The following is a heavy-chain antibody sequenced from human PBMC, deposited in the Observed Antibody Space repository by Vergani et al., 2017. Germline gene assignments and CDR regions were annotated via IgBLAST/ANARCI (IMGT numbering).Heavy chain of an antibody. J-gene: IGHJ3*02. Sequence: EVQLVQSGAEVKKPGESLKISCKGSGYTFTDYWIGWVRQMSGKGLEWMGIINPDDSDTRYSPSFQGQVTISADKSINTAYLQSSSLKASDTAIYYCAKLLRATNYGNDAFDIWGQGTKVTVSS. CDR2: INPDDSDT. CDR3: AKLLRATNYGNDAFDI. D-gene: IGHD2-8*01. V-gene: IGHV5-51*01. CDR1: GYTFTDYW.